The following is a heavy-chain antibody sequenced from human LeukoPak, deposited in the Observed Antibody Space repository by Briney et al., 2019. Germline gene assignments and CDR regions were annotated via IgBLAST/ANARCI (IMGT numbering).Heavy chain of an antibody. J-gene: IGHJ4*02. CDR1: GYAFTGYY. CDR2: INPNTGGT. D-gene: IGHD3-22*01. CDR3: ARAPMIVVVFPPRLDF. V-gene: IGHV1-2*02. Sequence: ASVQVSCKTSGYAFTGYYMHWVRQAPGQGLEWMGWINPNTGGTNYAQNFQGRVTVTSDKSISTAYMELSSLRSDDTAMYYCARAPMIVVVFPPRLDFWGQGTLVTVSS.